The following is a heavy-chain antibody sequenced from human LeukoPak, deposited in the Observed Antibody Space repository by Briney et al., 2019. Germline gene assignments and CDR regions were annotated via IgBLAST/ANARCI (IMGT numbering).Heavy chain of an antibody. V-gene: IGHV3-48*04. CDR1: GFIFSSYT. CDR3: TRHVGPLDY. J-gene: IGHJ4*02. D-gene: IGHD1-26*01. CDR2: ISNTGNTV. Sequence: GGSLRLSCVASGFIFSSYTMNWVRQAPGKGLEWVSFISNTGNTVYYADSVKGRFTISRDNAKNSLSLQMNSLRAEDTAVYYCTRHVGPLDYWGQGTLVTVSS.